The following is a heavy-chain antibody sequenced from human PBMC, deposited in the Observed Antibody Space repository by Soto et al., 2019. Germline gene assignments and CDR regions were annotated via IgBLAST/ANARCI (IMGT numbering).Heavy chain of an antibody. J-gene: IGHJ5*02. CDR3: ERVPSQESRYVWFDP. D-gene: IGHD3-16*01. Sequence: EVRLVASGGDLVQPGGSLRLSCAASGLTLSGYWMSWVRQAPGKGLEWVADINQDGSGEYYVDSVKGRFTMSRDNAKNSLYLFRHSLRAEDTAIYYCERVPSQESRYVWFDPWGQGTLVTVSS. CDR1: GLTLSGYW. V-gene: IGHV3-7*03. CDR2: INQDGSGE.